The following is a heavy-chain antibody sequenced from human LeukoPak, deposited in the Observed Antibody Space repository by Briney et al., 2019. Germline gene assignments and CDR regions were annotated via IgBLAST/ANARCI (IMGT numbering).Heavy chain of an antibody. Sequence: APVEVSCKAFGYTFTGSYIQSGPQAPGQRREWMGWIHPNSGGTNYAQKFQGRVTMTRDTSISTAYMELSRLRSDDTAVYYCAREAPRYCSSTSCSDYWGQGTLVTVSS. CDR2: IHPNSGGT. V-gene: IGHV1-2*02. CDR3: AREAPRYCSSTSCSDY. J-gene: IGHJ4*02. D-gene: IGHD2-2*01. CDR1: GYTFTGSY.